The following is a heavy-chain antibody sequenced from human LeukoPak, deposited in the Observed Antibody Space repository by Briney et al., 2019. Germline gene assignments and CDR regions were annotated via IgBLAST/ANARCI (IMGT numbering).Heavy chain of an antibody. D-gene: IGHD4-17*01. CDR2: IDPNSTYI. Sequence: GGSLRLSCSASRFTFSSYTMNWVRQAPGKGLEWISSIDPNSTYIYYADSVKGRFTISGDNAQNSLYLQVNSLRAEDTAVYYCTRGSYGDYEYWGQGTLVTVSS. J-gene: IGHJ4*02. CDR1: RFTFSSYT. V-gene: IGHV3-21*01. CDR3: TRGSYGDYEY.